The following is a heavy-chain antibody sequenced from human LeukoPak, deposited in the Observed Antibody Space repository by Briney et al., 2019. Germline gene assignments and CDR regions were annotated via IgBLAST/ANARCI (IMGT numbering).Heavy chain of an antibody. CDR3: ARDTGAYYDSGGLDY. V-gene: IGHV3-23*01. D-gene: IGHD3-22*01. CDR2: ISGNGGST. CDR1: GFTFSSYG. J-gene: IGHJ4*02. Sequence: GGSLRLSCAASGFTFSSYGMTWVRQAPGKGLEWVSSISGNGGSTYYADSVKGRFTISRDNAKNSLYLQMNSLRAEDTAVYYCARDTGAYYDSGGLDYWGQGTLVTVSS.